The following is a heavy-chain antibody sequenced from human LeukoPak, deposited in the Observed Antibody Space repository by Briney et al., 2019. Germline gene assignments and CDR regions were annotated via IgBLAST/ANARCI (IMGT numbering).Heavy chain of an antibody. CDR2: INPSGGST. CDR1: GYTFTSYY. CDR3: ARGRFRAVNWFDP. J-gene: IGHJ5*02. D-gene: IGHD1-26*01. V-gene: IGHV1-46*01. Sequence: ASVKVSCKASGYTFTSYYMHWVRQAPGQGLEWMGIINPSGGSTSYAQKFQDRVTMTRDTSISTAYMELTSLRSEDTAVYYCARGRFRAVNWFDPWGQGTLVSVSS.